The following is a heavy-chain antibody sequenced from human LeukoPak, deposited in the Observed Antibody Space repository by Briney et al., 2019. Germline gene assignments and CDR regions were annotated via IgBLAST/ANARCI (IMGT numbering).Heavy chain of an antibody. CDR2: INHSGST. CDR1: GGSFSGYY. Sequence: SETLSLTCAVYGGSFSGYYWSWIRQPPGKGLEWIGEINHSGSTNYNPSLKSRVTISVDTSKNQFSLKLSSVTAADTAVYYCARKSRLWFGEFAPPCYYYGMDVWGQGTTVTVSS. CDR3: ARKSRLWFGEFAPPCYYYGMDV. V-gene: IGHV4-34*01. J-gene: IGHJ6*02. D-gene: IGHD3-10*01.